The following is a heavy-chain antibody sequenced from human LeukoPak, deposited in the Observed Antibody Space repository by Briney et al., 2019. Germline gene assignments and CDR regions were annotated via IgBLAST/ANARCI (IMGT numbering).Heavy chain of an antibody. CDR3: ARQVGAAADHDY. D-gene: IGHD1-26*01. CDR1: GGSFSGSNW. V-gene: IGHV4-4*02. J-gene: IGHJ4*02. CDR2: IYYSGST. Sequence: SGTLSLTCAVSGGSFSGSNWWSWVRQTPGKGLEWIGSIYYSGSTYYNPSLKSRVTISVDTSKNQFSLKLSSVTAADTAVYYCARQVGAAADHDYWGQGTLVTVSS.